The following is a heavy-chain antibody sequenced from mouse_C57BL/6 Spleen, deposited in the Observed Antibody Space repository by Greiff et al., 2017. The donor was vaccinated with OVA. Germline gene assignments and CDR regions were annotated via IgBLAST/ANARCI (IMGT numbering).Heavy chain of an antibody. V-gene: IGHV5-16*01. CDR3: ARVITTYFDV. J-gene: IGHJ1*03. D-gene: IGHD2-4*01. CDR1: GFTFSDYY. CDR2: INYDGSST. Sequence: EVKLMESEGGLVQPGSSMKLSCTASGFTFSDYYMAWVRQVPEKGLEWVANINYDGSSTYYLDSLKSRFIISRDNAKNILYLQMSSLKSEDTATYYCARVITTYFDVWGTGTTVTVSS.